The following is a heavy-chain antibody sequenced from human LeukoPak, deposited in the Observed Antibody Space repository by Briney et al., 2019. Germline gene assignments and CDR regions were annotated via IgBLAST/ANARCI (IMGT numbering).Heavy chain of an antibody. V-gene: IGHV1-18*01. J-gene: IGHJ4*02. Sequence: ASVKVSCKASGFTFTTYGFSWVRQAPGQRLEWMGWISAYTGNTHYAQKFQGRFTMTTDTSTSTAHMELTSLTSDDTAVYYCGRDDGLGGDGIDYWGRGTQVTVSS. CDR3: GRDDGLGGDGIDY. CDR1: GFTFTTYG. CDR2: ISAYTGNT. D-gene: IGHD3-10*01.